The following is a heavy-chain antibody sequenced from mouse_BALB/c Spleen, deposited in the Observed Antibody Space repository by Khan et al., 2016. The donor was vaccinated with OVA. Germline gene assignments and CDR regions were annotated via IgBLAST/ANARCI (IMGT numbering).Heavy chain of an antibody. J-gene: IGHJ3*01. Sequence: VQLQQSGPELMRPGSSVNISCKASGYSFTSYYIHWVKQSHGKSLEWIGYIDPFNGGTDYNQKFKGKATLTVDKSSNTAYMHLSSLTSEDSVVDYCARGTFDYWGQGTLVTVS. CDR2: IDPFNGGT. CDR1: GYSFTSYY. D-gene: IGHD3-3*01. V-gene: IGHV1S135*01. CDR3: ARGTFDY.